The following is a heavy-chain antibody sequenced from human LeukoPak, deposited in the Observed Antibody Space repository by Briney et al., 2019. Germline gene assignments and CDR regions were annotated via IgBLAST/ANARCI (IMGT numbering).Heavy chain of an antibody. CDR3: ARVSWELDRGSGWYEQ. J-gene: IGHJ1*01. CDR2: IYDNGRT. D-gene: IGHD6-19*01. Sequence: GGSLRLSCAASGFIVSSNYMSWVRQAPGKGLEWVSVIYDNGRTYYPDSVKGRFTITRDNSKNTLYLQMNSLRVEDTALYHCARVSWELDRGSGWYEQWGQGTLVTVSS. V-gene: IGHV3-66*01. CDR1: GFIVSSNY.